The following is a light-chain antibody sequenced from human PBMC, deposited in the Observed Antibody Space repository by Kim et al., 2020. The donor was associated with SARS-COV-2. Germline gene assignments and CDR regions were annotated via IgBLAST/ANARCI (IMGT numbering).Light chain of an antibody. Sequence: DIVMTQSPLSLPVTLGQPASISCRSSQSLVYNDGNTYLSWFHQRPGQSPRRLIYKVSNRDSGGPDRFSGSGSGADFTMKITRRLAADDGVYYCSQGSHTPPNTFGQGTKLEI. V-gene: IGKV2-30*01. CDR3: SQGSHTPPNT. CDR1: QSLVYNDGNTY. CDR2: KVS. J-gene: IGKJ2*01.